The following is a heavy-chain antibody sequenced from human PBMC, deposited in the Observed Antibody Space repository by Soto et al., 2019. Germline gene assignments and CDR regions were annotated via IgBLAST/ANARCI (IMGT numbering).Heavy chain of an antibody. CDR2: IYYSGST. V-gene: IGHV4-30-4*01. D-gene: IGHD5-12*01. CDR1: GGSISSGDYY. J-gene: IGHJ4*02. Sequence: TLSLTCTVSGGSISSGDYYWSWIRQPPGKGLEWIGYIYYSGSTYYNPSLKSRVTISVDTSKNQFSLKLSSVTAADTAVYYCARLTVDIVATTLDHWGQGTLVAVSS. CDR3: ARLTVDIVATTLDH.